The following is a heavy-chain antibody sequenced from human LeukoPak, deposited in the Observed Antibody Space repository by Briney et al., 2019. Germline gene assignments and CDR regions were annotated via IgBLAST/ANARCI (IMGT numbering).Heavy chain of an antibody. CDR1: GYTFTGYY. D-gene: IGHD3-10*01. Sequence: ASVKVSCKASGYTFTGYYMHWVRQAPGQGLEWMGWINPNSGGTNYAQKFQGRVTMTRDTSISTACMELSRLRSDDTAAYYCARDLYGSGSLIDYWGQGTLVTVSS. CDR3: ARDLYGSGSLIDY. J-gene: IGHJ4*02. V-gene: IGHV1-2*02. CDR2: INPNSGGT.